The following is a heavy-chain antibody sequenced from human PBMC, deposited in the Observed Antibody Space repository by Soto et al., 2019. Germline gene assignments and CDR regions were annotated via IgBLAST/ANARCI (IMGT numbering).Heavy chain of an antibody. Sequence: KTSETLSLTCTVSGGSISSYYWSWIRQPPGKGLEWIGYIYYSGSTNYNPSLKSRVTISVDTSKNQLSLKLSSVTAADTAVYYCARSGYDYLLDYWGQGTLVTVSS. D-gene: IGHD5-12*01. V-gene: IGHV4-59*01. CDR2: IYYSGST. J-gene: IGHJ4*02. CDR3: ARSGYDYLLDY. CDR1: GGSISSYY.